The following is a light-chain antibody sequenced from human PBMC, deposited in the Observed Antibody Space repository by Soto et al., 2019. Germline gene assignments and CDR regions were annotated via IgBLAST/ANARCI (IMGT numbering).Light chain of an antibody. Sequence: QSVLTQPPSVSAAPGQRVSISCSGGSSNNGKNSVSWYQQLPATAPKLLIYDDHQRPSGIPDRFSASKSGTSATLDITGLQPADEADYYCATWDLTLSAGVLFGGGTKLTVL. CDR3: ATWDLTLSAGVL. CDR1: SSNNGKNS. J-gene: IGLJ2*01. V-gene: IGLV1-51*01. CDR2: DDH.